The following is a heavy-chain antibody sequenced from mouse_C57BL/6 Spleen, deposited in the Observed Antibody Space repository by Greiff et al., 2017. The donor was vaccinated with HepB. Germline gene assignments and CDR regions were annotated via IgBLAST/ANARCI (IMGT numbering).Heavy chain of an antibody. D-gene: IGHD2-5*01. CDR3: YYSNSWFAY. CDR1: GYSITSGYY. CDR2: ISYDGSN. Sequence: ESGPGLVEPSQSLSLTCSVTGYSITSGYYWNWIRQFPGNTLEWMGYISYDGSNNYNPSLKNRISITRDTSKNQFFLKWNSVTTEDTASYYCYYSNSWFAYWGQGTLVTVSA. J-gene: IGHJ3*01. V-gene: IGHV3-6*01.